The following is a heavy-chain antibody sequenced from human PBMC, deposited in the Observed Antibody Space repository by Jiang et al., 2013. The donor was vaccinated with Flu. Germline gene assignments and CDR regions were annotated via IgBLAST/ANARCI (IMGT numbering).Heavy chain of an antibody. J-gene: IGHJ6*02. CDR2: TYYRSKWYN. V-gene: IGHV6-1*01. CDR1: GDSVSSNSAA. D-gene: IGHD5-24*01. Sequence: GSGLVKPSQTLSLTCAISGDSVSSNSAAWNWIRQSPSRGLEWLGRTYYRSKWYNDYAVSVKSRITINPDTSKNQFSLQLNSVTPEDTAVYYCARGRPEGDGYNPVFWAYYYYGMDVWGQGTTVTVSS. CDR3: ARGRPEGDGYNPVFWAYYYYGMDV.